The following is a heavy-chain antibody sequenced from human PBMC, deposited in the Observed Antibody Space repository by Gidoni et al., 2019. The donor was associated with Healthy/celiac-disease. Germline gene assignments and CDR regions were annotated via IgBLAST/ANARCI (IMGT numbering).Heavy chain of an antibody. Sequence: QVQLVESGGGVVQPGRSLRLSCAASGFTFSSYAMHWVRQAPGKGLVWVAVISYDGSNKYYADSVKGRFTISRDNSKNTLYLQMNSLRAEDTAVYYCARDRTELGYAFDIWGQGTMVTVSS. V-gene: IGHV3-30-3*01. CDR1: GFTFSSYA. J-gene: IGHJ3*02. CDR2: ISYDGSNK. D-gene: IGHD6-13*01. CDR3: ARDRTELGYAFDI.